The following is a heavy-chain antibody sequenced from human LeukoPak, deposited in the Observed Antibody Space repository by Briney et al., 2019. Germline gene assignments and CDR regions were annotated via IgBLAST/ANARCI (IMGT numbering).Heavy chain of an antibody. Sequence: GGSLRLSCAASGFTFSSYAMHWVRQAPGKGLEWVAVISYDGSNKYYADSVKGRFTISRDNSKNTLYLQMNSLRAEDTAVYYCARSGDIVVVPAAILFDYWGQGTLVTVSS. D-gene: IGHD2-2*02. J-gene: IGHJ4*02. CDR3: ARSGDIVVVPAAILFDY. CDR2: ISYDGSNK. V-gene: IGHV3-30-3*01. CDR1: GFTFSSYA.